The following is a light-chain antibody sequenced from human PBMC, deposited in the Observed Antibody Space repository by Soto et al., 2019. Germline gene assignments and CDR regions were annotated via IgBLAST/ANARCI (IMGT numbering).Light chain of an antibody. CDR1: QTISSW. CDR2: DAS. V-gene: IGKV1-5*01. J-gene: IGKJ4*01. Sequence: DIQMTQSPSTLSGSVGDRVTSTCRASQTISSWLAWYQQKPGKAPKLLIYDASSLERGVPSRFSGSGSGTDFTLTISRMEPADFAVYYCQQYGSSPLTFGGGTKVEIK. CDR3: QQYGSSPLT.